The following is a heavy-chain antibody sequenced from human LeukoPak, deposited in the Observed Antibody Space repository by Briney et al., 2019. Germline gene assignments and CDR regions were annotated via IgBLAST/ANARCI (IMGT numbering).Heavy chain of an antibody. CDR1: GYTFTSYG. D-gene: IGHD2-21*02. J-gene: IGHJ6*02. Sequence: ASVKVSCKASGYTFTSYGISWVRQAPGQGLEWMGWSSAYNGNTNYAQKLQGRVTMTTDTSTSTAYMELRSLRSDDTAVYYCARDGAYCGGDCYPNYYYYYGMDVWGQGTTVTVSS. CDR2: SSAYNGNT. V-gene: IGHV1-18*01. CDR3: ARDGAYCGGDCYPNYYYYYGMDV.